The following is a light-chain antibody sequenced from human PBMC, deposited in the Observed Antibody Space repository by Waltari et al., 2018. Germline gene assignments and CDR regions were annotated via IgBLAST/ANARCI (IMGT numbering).Light chain of an antibody. V-gene: IGLV2-11*01. CDR2: DIN. CDR3: CSYAGIYTLA. CDR1: SSDVGGYNY. Sequence: QSALTQPRSVAGSLGQSVTISCSGTSSDVGGYNYVSWYQQHPGKAPKLIIYDINKRPSGVPDRFSGSKSGNTASLTISRLQSDDEDDYYCCSYAGIYTLAFGGGTKLTVL. J-gene: IGLJ2*01.